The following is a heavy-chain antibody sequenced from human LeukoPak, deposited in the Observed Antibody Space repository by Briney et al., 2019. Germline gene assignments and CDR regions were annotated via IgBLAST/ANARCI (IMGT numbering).Heavy chain of an antibody. CDR2: ISSSSSYI. CDR3: ARDRGTRYCSGGSCYWSRRFDP. Sequence: GGSLRLSCAASGFTFSSYSMNWVRQAPGKGLEWVSSISSSSSYIYYADSVKGRFTISRDNAKNSLYLQMNSLRAEDTAVYYCARDRGTRYCSGGSCYWSRRFDPWGQGTLVTVSS. J-gene: IGHJ5*02. V-gene: IGHV3-21*01. CDR1: GFTFSSYS. D-gene: IGHD2-15*01.